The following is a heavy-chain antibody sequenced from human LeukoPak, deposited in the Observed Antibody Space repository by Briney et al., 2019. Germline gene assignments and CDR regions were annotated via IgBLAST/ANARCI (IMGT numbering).Heavy chain of an antibody. V-gene: IGHV3-9*01. CDR2: ISWNSGSI. J-gene: IGHJ6*02. CDR3: AKQQSSGWYGMDV. Sequence: GGSLRLSCAASGFTFDDYAMRWVRQAPGKGLEWVSGISWNSGSIGYADSVKGRFTISRDNAKNSLYLQMNSLRAEDTALYYCAKQQSSGWYGMDVWGQGTTVTVSS. D-gene: IGHD6-19*01. CDR1: GFTFDDYA.